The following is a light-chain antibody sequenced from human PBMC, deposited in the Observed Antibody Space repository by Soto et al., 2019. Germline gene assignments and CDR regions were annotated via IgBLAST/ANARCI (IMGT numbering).Light chain of an antibody. CDR1: QSININ. CDR3: QQYGSSPWT. CDR2: GAS. Sequence: EIGMTQSPATLSVSPGERATLSCRASQSININLAWYQQKPGQAPRLLIYGASTRATGIPDRFSGSGSGTDFTLTISRLEPEDFAVYYCQQYGSSPWTFGQGTKVDIK. J-gene: IGKJ1*01. V-gene: IGKV3-20*01.